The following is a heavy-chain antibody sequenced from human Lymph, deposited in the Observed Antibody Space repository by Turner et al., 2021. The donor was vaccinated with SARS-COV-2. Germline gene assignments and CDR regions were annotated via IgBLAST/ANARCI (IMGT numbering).Heavy chain of an antibody. CDR1: GGTFSSYA. Sequence: QVQLVQSGAEVKKPGSSVKVSCKASGGTFSSYAISWVRQAPGQGREWMGGIIPILRIATYAQKFQGRVTITADKSTSTAYRELSSLRSEDTAVFYCARVVGGFGELGYYYYYGMDVWGQGTTVTVSS. CDR3: ARVVGGFGELGYYYYYGMDV. D-gene: IGHD3-10*01. V-gene: IGHV1-69*10. CDR2: IIPILRIA. J-gene: IGHJ6*02.